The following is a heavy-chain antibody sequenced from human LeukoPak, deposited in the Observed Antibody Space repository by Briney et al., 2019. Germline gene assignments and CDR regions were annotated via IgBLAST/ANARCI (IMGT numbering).Heavy chain of an antibody. CDR1: GGTFSSYA. D-gene: IGHD6-19*01. CDR3: AKSDIAVASGFFGY. J-gene: IGHJ4*02. CDR2: IIPIFGTA. Sequence: GASVKVSCKASGGTFSSYAISWVRQAPGQGLEWMGRIIPIFGTANYAQKFQGRVTITADKSTSTAYMELSSLRSEDTAVYYCAKSDIAVASGFFGYRGQGTLVTVSS. V-gene: IGHV1-69*06.